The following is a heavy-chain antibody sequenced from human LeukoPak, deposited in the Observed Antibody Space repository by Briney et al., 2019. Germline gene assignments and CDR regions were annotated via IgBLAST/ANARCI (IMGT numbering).Heavy chain of an antibody. CDR1: GFTFSNYE. J-gene: IGHJ4*02. V-gene: IGHV3-48*03. CDR2: ISSSGSTI. CDR3: AREGVYDILTGAVDY. Sequence: GGSLRLSCAASGFTFSNYEMNWVRQAPGKGLEWVSYISSSGSTIYYADSVKGRFTISRDNAKNSLYLQMNSLRAEDTAVYYCAREGVYDILTGAVDYWGQGTLVTVSS. D-gene: IGHD3-9*01.